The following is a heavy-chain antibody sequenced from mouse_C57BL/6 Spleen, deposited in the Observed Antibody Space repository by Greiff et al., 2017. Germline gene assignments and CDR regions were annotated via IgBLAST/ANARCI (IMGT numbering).Heavy chain of an antibody. CDR2: IYPGDGDT. CDR3: ARTYGSSPFDY. D-gene: IGHD1-1*01. Sequence: QVQLQPSGPELVKPGASVKISCKASGYAFSSSWMNWVKQRPGKGLEWIGRIYPGDGDTNYNGKFKGKATLTADKSSSTAYMQLSSLTSEDSAVYFCARTYGSSPFDYWGQGTTLTVSS. V-gene: IGHV1-82*01. J-gene: IGHJ2*01. CDR1: GYAFSSSW.